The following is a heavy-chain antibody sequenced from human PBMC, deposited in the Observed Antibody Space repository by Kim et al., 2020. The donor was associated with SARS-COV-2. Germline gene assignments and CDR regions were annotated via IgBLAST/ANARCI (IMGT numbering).Heavy chain of an antibody. D-gene: IGHD3-10*01. Sequence: GGSLRLSCAASGFNFSSSSMNWVRQAPGRGLEWVSSMNITGNNIYYADSVKGRCTVSRDNAKNSLYLQMNSLRAEDTAVYYCARAIDQVWVYYYIDYWGQGTLVPLSS. V-gene: IGHV3-21*06. CDR3: ARAIDQVWVYYYIDY. CDR1: GFNFSSSS. J-gene: IGHJ4*02. CDR2: MNITGNNI.